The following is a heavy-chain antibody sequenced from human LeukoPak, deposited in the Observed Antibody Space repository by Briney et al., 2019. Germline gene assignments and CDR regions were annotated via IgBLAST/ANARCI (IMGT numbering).Heavy chain of an antibody. D-gene: IGHD1-26*01. Sequence: ASETLSLTCTVSGGSISSYYWSWIRQPPGKGLEWIGYIYYSGSTNYNPSLKSRVTISVDTSKNQFSLKLSSVTAADTAVYYCAGGVRGDYWGQGTLVTVSS. CDR2: IYYSGST. CDR1: GGSISSYY. V-gene: IGHV4-59*01. J-gene: IGHJ4*02. CDR3: AGGVRGDY.